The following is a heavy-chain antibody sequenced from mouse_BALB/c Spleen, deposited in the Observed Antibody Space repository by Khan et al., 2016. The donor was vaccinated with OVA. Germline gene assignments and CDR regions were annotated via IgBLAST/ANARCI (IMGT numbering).Heavy chain of an antibody. V-gene: IGHV5-9-3*01. J-gene: IGHJ3*01. CDR1: GFTFSNYA. Sequence: EVELVESGGDLVKPGGSLKLSCAASGFTFSNYAMSWVRQTPEKRLEWVATISSGGSYTYYPDSVQGRFTISRDNAKNTLYLQMSSLRSEDTAIFYSSRELSTKEVAEPFAYWGQGTLVTVSA. CDR2: ISSGGSYT. CDR3: SRELSTKEVAEPFAY. D-gene: IGHD1-1*01.